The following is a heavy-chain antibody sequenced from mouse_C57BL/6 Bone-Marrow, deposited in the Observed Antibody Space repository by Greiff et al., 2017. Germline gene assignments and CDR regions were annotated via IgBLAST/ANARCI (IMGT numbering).Heavy chain of an antibody. V-gene: IGHV5-6*02. D-gene: IGHD3-2*02. CDR2: ISSGGSYT. CDR3: ARQRRLRKAMDY. CDR1: GFTFSSYG. Sequence: EVKLVESGGDLVKPGGSLKLSCAASGFTFSSYGMSWVRQTPDKRLEWVATISSGGSYTYYPDSVKGRFTISRDNAKNTLYLQMSSLKSEDTAMYYCARQRRLRKAMDYWGQGTSVTVSS. J-gene: IGHJ4*01.